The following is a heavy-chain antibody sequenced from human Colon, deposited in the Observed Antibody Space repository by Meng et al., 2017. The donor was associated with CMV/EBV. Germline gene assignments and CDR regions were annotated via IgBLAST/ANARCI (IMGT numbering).Heavy chain of an antibody. J-gene: IGHJ1*01. V-gene: IGHV3-49*04. D-gene: IGHD6-19*01. Sequence: GGSLRLSCETSGFNFEDFTVNWVRQAPGKGLEWVGLITSQVYGGTTEYAASARGRFIISRDDSKSIAYLQMNSLTAEDTAVYYCAKLGGWFRMDSWGQGTPVTVSS. CDR3: AKLGGWFRMDS. CDR2: ITSQVYGGTT. CDR1: GFNFEDFT.